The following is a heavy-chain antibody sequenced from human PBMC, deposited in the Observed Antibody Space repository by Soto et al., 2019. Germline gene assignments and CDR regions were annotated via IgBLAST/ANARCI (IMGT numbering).Heavy chain of an antibody. J-gene: IGHJ5*02. V-gene: IGHV4-39*07. CDR3: ARAALFAMGRGGNWFDP. D-gene: IGHD3-10*01. CDR2: INHSGST. Sequence: SETLSLTCTVSGGSISSSSYYWSWIRQPPGKGLEWIGEINHSGSTNYNPSLKSRVTISVDTSKNQFSLKLSSVTAADTAVYYCARAALFAMGRGGNWFDPWGQGTLVTVSS. CDR1: GGSISSSSYY.